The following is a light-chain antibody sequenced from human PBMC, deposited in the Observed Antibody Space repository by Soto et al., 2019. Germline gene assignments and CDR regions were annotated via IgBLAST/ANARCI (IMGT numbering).Light chain of an antibody. Sequence: DIQMTQSPSSLSAAVGDRVTITCRASQDINKYLNWYHQTPGKAPKLLIFSTSTLYSGVPSRFRGSRSGTDFTLTISSLQPEDFATYYCQQSYSSPYTFGQGTKVEIK. CDR3: QQSYSSPYT. J-gene: IGKJ2*01. CDR2: STS. CDR1: QDINKY. V-gene: IGKV1-39*01.